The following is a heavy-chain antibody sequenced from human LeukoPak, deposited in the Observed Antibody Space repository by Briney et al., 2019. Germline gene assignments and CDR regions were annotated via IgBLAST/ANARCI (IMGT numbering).Heavy chain of an antibody. CDR3: VREGLNYYDSSGSAAFDI. D-gene: IGHD3-22*01. V-gene: IGHV3-53*05. J-gene: IGHJ3*02. CDR1: GFTVSSNY. CDR2: IYSGGST. Sequence: GGSLRLSCAASGFTVSSNYMSWVRQAPGKGLEWVSVIYSGGSTYYADSVKGRFTISRDNSKNTSYLEMNSLRDEDTAVYYCVREGLNYYDSSGSAAFDIWGQGTMVTVSS.